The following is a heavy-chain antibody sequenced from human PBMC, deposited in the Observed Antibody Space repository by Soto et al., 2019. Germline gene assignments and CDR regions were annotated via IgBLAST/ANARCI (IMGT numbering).Heavy chain of an antibody. Sequence: SETLSLTCTVSGGSISSSSYYWGWIRQPPGKGLEWIGSIYYSGSTYYNPSLKSRVTISVDTSKNQFSLKLSSGTAADTAVYYCARGTIAAAGQFDYWGQGTLVTVSS. CDR3: ARGTIAAAGQFDY. J-gene: IGHJ4*02. V-gene: IGHV4-39*01. D-gene: IGHD6-13*01. CDR1: GGSISSSSYY. CDR2: IYYSGST.